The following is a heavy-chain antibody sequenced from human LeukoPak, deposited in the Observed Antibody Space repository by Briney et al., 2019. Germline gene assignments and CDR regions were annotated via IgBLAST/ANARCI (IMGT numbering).Heavy chain of an antibody. J-gene: IGHJ4*02. D-gene: IGHD3-3*01. CDR1: GFTFSSYG. CDR2: IWYDGSNK. Sequence: GGSLRLSCAASGFTFSSYGMHWVRQAPGKGLEWGVVIWYDGSNKYYADSVKGRFTISRDNSKNTLYLQMNSLRAEDTAVYYCARTNYDFWSGYYSGYFDYWGQGTLVTVSS. V-gene: IGHV3-33*01. CDR3: ARTNYDFWSGYYSGYFDY.